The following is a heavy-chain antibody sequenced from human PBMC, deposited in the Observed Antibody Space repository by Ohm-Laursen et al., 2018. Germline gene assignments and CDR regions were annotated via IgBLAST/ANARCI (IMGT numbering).Heavy chain of an antibody. CDR2: IIPILGIA. Sequence: SVKVSCKTSGGTFSSYAIRWVRQAPGQGLEWMGRIIPILGIANYAQKFQGRVTITADKSTSTAYMELSSLRSEDTAVYYCAREPGNYVAYNWFDPWGQGTLVTVSS. D-gene: IGHD4-11*01. CDR3: AREPGNYVAYNWFDP. V-gene: IGHV1-69*04. J-gene: IGHJ5*02. CDR1: GGTFSSYA.